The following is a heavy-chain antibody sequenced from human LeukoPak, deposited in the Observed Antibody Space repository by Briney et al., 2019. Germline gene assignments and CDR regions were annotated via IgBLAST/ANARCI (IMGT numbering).Heavy chain of an antibody. CDR3: AKDRVLRYFGNFDY. V-gene: IGHV3-23*01. CDR2: ISGSGGST. J-gene: IGHJ4*02. D-gene: IGHD3-9*01. CDR1: GFTFSSYA. Sequence: GGSLRLSCAASGFTFSSYAMSWVRQAPGKGLEWVSAISGSGGSTYYADSVKGRFTISRDNSKNTLFLQMNSLRAEDTAVYYCAKDRVLRYFGNFDYWGQGTLVTVSS.